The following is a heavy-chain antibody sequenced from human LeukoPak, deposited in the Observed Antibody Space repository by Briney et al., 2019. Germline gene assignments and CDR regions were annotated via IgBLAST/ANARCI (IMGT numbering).Heavy chain of an antibody. CDR2: ISPNSGGT. CDR3: ARGGLPIYYYYMDV. Sequence: ASVKVSCKASGYTFTDYFMHWVRQAPGQGLEWMGWISPNSGGTNYAQKFQGRVTMTRDTSISTAYLELSRLTSDDTAVYYCARGGLPIYYYYMDVWGKGTTVTVSS. D-gene: IGHD3-16*01. CDR1: GYTFTDYF. V-gene: IGHV1-2*02. J-gene: IGHJ6*03.